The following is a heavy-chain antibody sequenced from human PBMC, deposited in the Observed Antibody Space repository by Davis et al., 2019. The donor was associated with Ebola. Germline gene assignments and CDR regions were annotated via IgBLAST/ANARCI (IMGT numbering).Heavy chain of an antibody. CDR1: GVLIDSFY. J-gene: IGHJ5*02. V-gene: IGHV4-59*06. D-gene: IGHD3-10*01. CDR3: ARGVWFGEGNWFDP. Sequence: MPSETLSLTCNVSGVLIDSFYWGWIRQHPGKGLEWIGYIYYSGSTYYNPSLKSRVTISVDTSKNQFSLKLSSVTAADTAVYYCARGVWFGEGNWFDPWGQGTLVTVSS. CDR2: IYYSGST.